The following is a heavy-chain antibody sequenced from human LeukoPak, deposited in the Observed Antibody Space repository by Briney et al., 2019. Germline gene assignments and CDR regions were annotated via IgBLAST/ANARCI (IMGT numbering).Heavy chain of an antibody. Sequence: GGSLRLSCAASGFTFSSYSMNWVRQAPGKGLEWVSSISSSSSYIYYADSVKGRFTISRDNSKNTLYLQMNSLRAEDTAVYYCAKASSSWYSDAFDIWGQGTMVTVSS. D-gene: IGHD6-13*01. CDR1: GFTFSSYS. CDR3: AKASSSWYSDAFDI. J-gene: IGHJ3*02. V-gene: IGHV3-21*04. CDR2: ISSSSSYI.